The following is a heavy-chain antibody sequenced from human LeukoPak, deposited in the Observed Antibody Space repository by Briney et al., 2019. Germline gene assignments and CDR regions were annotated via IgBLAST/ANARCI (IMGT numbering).Heavy chain of an antibody. CDR1: GFTFSSYA. CDR3: ARELFDFDY. J-gene: IGHJ4*02. Sequence: GGSLSLSCAASGFTFSSYAMTWVRQAPGKGLEWASEITGSGGSTYYADSVKGRFTISRDNSRNTLYLQMNSLRAEDTAVYYCARELFDFDYWGQGALVTVSS. D-gene: IGHD3-10*01. CDR2: ITGSGGST. V-gene: IGHV3-23*01.